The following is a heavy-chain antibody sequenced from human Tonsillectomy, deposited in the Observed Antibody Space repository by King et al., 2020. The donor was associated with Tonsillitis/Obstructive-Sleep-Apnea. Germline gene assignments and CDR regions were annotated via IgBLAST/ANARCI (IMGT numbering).Heavy chain of an antibody. J-gene: IGHJ4*02. Sequence: VQLQQWGAGLLKPSETLSLTCAVYGGSFSGYYWSWIRQPPGKGLEWIGEINHSGSTNYNPSLKSRVTISVDTSKNQFSLKLSSVTAADTAMYYCARGKGVYCSGGSCSTLDYWGQGTLVTVSS. D-gene: IGHD2-15*01. CDR3: ARGKGVYCSGGSCSTLDY. V-gene: IGHV4-34*01. CDR2: INHSGST. CDR1: GGSFSGYY.